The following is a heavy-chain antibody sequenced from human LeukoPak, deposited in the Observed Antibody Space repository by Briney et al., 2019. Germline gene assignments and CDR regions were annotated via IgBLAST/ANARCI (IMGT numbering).Heavy chain of an antibody. J-gene: IGHJ4*02. CDR2: VSGSGCST. CDR3: AKGIAAVRLSFDY. V-gene: IGHV3-23*01. D-gene: IGHD6-13*01. Sequence: GGSLRLSCAASGFPFSSYAMRWVRQAPGKGLEGVSGVSGSGCSTYYADSVKGRFTISSDNSKNTVYLQMNSLRAEDTALYYCAKGIAAVRLSFDYWGQGTLVTVSS. CDR1: GFPFSSYA.